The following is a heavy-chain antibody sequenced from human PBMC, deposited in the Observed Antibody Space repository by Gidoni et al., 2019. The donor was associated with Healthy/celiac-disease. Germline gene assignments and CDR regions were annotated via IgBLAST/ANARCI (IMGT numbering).Heavy chain of an antibody. CDR1: GCPFSHTR. Sequence: EMQLVEPGGGLVTPGGSLRHSCAAPGCPFSHTRMSWVRQAPGKRLEWVGRIKSKTDGGTTDYAAPVKGRFTISRDDSKNTLYLQMNSLKTEDTAVYYCTTFKSSPMVRGVTPGDWGQGTLVTVSS. V-gene: IGHV3-15*01. CDR2: IKSKTDGGTT. J-gene: IGHJ4*02. D-gene: IGHD3-10*01. CDR3: TTFKSSPMVRGVTPGD.